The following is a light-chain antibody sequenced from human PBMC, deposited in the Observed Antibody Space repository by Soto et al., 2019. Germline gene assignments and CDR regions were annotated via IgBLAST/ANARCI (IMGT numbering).Light chain of an antibody. J-gene: IGLJ2*01. CDR1: SGHSSYA. CDR2: LNSDGSH. V-gene: IGLV4-69*01. Sequence: VLTQSPSASASLGASVKLTCTLSSGHSSYAIAWHQQQPEKGPRYLMKLNSDGSHSKGDGIPDRFSGSSSGAERSLTISSLQSEDEADYYCQTWGTGIQVFGGGTQLTVL. CDR3: QTWGTGIQV.